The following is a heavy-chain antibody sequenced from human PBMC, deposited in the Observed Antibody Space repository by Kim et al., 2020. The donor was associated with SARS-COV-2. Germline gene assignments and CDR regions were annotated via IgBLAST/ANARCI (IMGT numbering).Heavy chain of an antibody. J-gene: IGHJ4*02. CDR3: ARGPYSDYFDY. V-gene: IGHV4-30-2*01. CDR2: T. D-gene: IGHD4-4*01. Sequence: TYYNPSLKSRVTSSVDRSKNQFSLTLTSVTAADTAVYYCARGPYSDYFDYWGQGTLVTVSS.